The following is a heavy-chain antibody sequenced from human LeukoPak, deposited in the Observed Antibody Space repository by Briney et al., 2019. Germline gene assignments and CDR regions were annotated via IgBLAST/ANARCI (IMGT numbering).Heavy chain of an antibody. Sequence: ASVNVSCKASGYTFTSYGISWVRQAPGQGLEWMGWISAYNGNTNYAQKLQGRVTMTTDTSTSTAYMELRSLRSDDTAVYYCARSVDGYYDFWSGYYPNWFDPWGQGTLVTVSS. CDR1: GYTFTSYG. CDR2: ISAYNGNT. V-gene: IGHV1-18*01. D-gene: IGHD3-3*01. CDR3: ARSVDGYYDFWSGYYPNWFDP. J-gene: IGHJ5*02.